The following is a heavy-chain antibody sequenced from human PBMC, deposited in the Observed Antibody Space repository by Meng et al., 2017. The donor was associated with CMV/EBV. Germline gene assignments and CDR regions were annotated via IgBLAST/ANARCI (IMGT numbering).Heavy chain of an antibody. D-gene: IGHD3-22*01. CDR2: INHSGST. V-gene: IGHV4-34*01. CDR1: GGSFSGYY. J-gene: IGHJ4*02. Sequence: QVQVQQLGVGLLKPSETLALTCAVYGGSFSGYYWSWIRQPPGKGLEWIGEINHSGSTNYNPSLKSRVTISVDTSKNQFSLKLSSVTAADTAVYYCARVWDSGWDYWGQGTLVTVSS. CDR3: ARVWDSGWDY.